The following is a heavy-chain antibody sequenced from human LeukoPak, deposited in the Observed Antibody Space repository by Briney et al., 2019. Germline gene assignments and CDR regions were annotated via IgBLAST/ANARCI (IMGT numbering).Heavy chain of an antibody. Sequence: GESLKISCEGSAYSFPTFWIAWVRLMPGKGLEWMGIIYPGDSNTRYSPSFQGQVTISADKSISIAYLQWSSLKASDTAMYYCARLGGGSSWYPGYFQHWGQGTLVTVSS. CDR3: ARLGGGSSWYPGYFQH. CDR2: IYPGDSNT. V-gene: IGHV5-51*01. J-gene: IGHJ1*01. D-gene: IGHD6-13*01. CDR1: AYSFPTFW.